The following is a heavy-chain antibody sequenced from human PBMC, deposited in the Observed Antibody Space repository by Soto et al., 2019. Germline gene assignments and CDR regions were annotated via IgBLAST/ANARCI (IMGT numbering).Heavy chain of an antibody. J-gene: IGHJ4*02. Sequence: PSETLSLTCTVSGGSINNYYWSWFRQPPGKGLEWIGYIYYSGSTKYNPSLESRVTISLDTSKNQFSLKLSSVTAADTAVYYCARHCSGGSCFSSFDYWGQGTLVTVSS. CDR1: GGSINNYY. CDR2: IYYSGST. D-gene: IGHD2-15*01. V-gene: IGHV4-59*08. CDR3: ARHCSGGSCFSSFDY.